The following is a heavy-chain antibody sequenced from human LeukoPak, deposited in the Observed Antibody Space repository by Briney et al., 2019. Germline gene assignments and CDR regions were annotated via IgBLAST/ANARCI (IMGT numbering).Heavy chain of an antibody. V-gene: IGHV5-51*01. D-gene: IGHD3-10*01. CDR1: GYSFTNNW. Sequence: GESLKISCKGSGYSFTNNWIGWVRQMSGKGLEWMGIIYPGDSDTKYSPSFQGQVTISADKSISTAYLQWSSLKASDTAMYYCARPHGSGTYAYFDYWGQGTLVTVSS. J-gene: IGHJ4*02. CDR3: ARPHGSGTYAYFDY. CDR2: IYPGDSDT.